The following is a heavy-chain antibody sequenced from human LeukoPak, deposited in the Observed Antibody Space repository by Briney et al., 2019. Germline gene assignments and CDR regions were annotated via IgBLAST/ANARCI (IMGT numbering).Heavy chain of an antibody. CDR2: ISGSGGST. Sequence: PGGSLRLSCAASGFTFSSYAMSWVRQAPGKGLEWVSAISGSGGSTYYADSVKGRFTISRDNSKSTLYLQMNSLRAEDTAVYYCAKGRFYGSGSYYNEYAFDIWGQGTMVTVSS. D-gene: IGHD3-10*01. CDR3: AKGRFYGSGSYYNEYAFDI. J-gene: IGHJ3*02. V-gene: IGHV3-23*01. CDR1: GFTFSSYA.